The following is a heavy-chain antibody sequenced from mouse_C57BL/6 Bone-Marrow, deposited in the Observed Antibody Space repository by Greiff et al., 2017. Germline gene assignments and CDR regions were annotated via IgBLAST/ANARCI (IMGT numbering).Heavy chain of an antibody. Sequence: VQLQQSGAELVRPGASVKLSCTASGFNIKDYYMHWVKQRPEQGLEWIGRIDPEDGDTEYASKFQGKATMTADTSSNTAYLQLSSLTSEDTAVYYCTSYYGRSPCWYCDVWGTGTTVTVSA. D-gene: IGHD1-1*01. V-gene: IGHV14-1*01. CDR1: GFNIKDYY. CDR2: IDPEDGDT. CDR3: TSYYGRSPCWYCDV. J-gene: IGHJ1*03.